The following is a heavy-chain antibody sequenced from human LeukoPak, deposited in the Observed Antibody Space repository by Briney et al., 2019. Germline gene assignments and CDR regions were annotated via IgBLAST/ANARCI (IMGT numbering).Heavy chain of an antibody. CDR3: ARAYKDRSLAGKKEFFQH. V-gene: IGHV3-9*01. D-gene: IGHD6-19*01. J-gene: IGHJ1*01. CDR1: GFIVSGDF. CDR2: ISWNSGTI. Sequence: GGSLRLSCAASGFIVSGDFMSWVRQAPGKGLEWISLISWNSGTIGYADSVKGRFTISRDNANNFLYLQMNSLRAEDTALYYCARAYKDRSLAGKKEFFQHWGQGTLVTVSS.